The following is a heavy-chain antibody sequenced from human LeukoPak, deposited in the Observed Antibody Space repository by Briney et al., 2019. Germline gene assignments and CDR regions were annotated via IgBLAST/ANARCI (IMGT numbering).Heavy chain of an antibody. Sequence: SETLSLTCTVSGGSISSSSYYWGWIRQSPGKGLEWIGYIYYSGNTYYNPSLKSRVTISVDTSKNQFSLKLSSVTATDTAVYYCARLISSSWYHEVLLGRDYWGQGTLVTVSS. CDR2: IYYSGNT. V-gene: IGHV4-39*01. D-gene: IGHD6-13*01. CDR3: ARLISSSWYHEVLLGRDY. J-gene: IGHJ4*02. CDR1: GGSISSSSYY.